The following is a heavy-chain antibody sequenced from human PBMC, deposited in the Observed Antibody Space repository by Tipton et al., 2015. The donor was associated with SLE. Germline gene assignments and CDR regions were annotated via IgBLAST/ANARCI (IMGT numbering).Heavy chain of an antibody. CDR3: ARDRDIVLEPVPIPPAFDI. CDR1: GGSISSSSYY. CDR2: IYYGGST. J-gene: IGHJ3*02. V-gene: IGHV4-39*07. D-gene: IGHD2-2*02. Sequence: TLSLTCTVSGGSISSSSYYWGWIRQPPGKGLDWIGSIYYGGSTYYNPSLKSRVTISVDTSKNQFSLKLSSVTAADTAVYYCARDRDIVLEPVPIPPAFDIWGQGTMVTVSS.